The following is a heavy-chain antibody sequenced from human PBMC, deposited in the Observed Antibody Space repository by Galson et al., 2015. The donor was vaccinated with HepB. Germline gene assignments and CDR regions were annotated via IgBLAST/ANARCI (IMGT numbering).Heavy chain of an antibody. CDR1: GFTFSGSA. Sequence: SLRLSCAASGFTFSGSAMHWVRQASGKGLEWVGRIRSKANSYATAYAASVKGRFTISRDDSKNTAYLQMNSLKTEDTAVYYCFGTITRGNNYYYGMDVWGQGTTVTVSS. V-gene: IGHV3-73*01. CDR3: FGTITRGNNYYYGMDV. CDR2: IRSKANSYAT. D-gene: IGHD3-3*01. J-gene: IGHJ6*02.